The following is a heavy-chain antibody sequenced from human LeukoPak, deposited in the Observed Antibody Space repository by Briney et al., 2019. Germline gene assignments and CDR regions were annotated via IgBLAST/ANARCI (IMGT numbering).Heavy chain of an antibody. V-gene: IGHV4-59*08. J-gene: IGHJ3*02. D-gene: IGHD2-21*02. CDR2: IYYSGST. CDR1: GGSISSYY. CDR3: ARLWVVVTAFAFDI. Sequence: SETLSLTCTVSGGSISSYYWSWIRQPPGKGLEWIGYIYYSGSTNYNPSLKSRVTISVDTSKNQFSLKLSSVTAADTAVYYCARLWVVVTAFAFDIWGQGTMVTVPS.